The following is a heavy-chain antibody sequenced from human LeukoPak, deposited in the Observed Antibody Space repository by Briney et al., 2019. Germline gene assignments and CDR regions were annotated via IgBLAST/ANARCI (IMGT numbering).Heavy chain of an antibody. D-gene: IGHD3-10*01. V-gene: IGHV4-31*03. CDR3: ATRNLWFGENWFDP. CDR1: VGSLSSGPYY. CDR2: IYYSGST. J-gene: IGHJ5*02. Sequence: SQTLSLTCTVSVGSLSSGPYYWSWIRQHPEKVLEWIGLIYYSGSTSFKPSLKSRVTISLATSKNQFSLKLSSVTAAHTTVYYCATRNLWFGENWFDPWGQGTLVTVSS.